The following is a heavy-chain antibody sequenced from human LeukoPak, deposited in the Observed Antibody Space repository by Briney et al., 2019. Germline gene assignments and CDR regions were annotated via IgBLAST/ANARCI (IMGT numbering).Heavy chain of an antibody. D-gene: IGHD6-19*01. V-gene: IGHV3-23*01. CDR2: ITGRGDAT. CDR1: DFSFITYA. Sequence: QSGGSLRLSCAGSDFSFITYAMSWVRQAPGKGLEWVSTITGRGDATYYADSVKGRFTISRDNAKNSLYLQMNSLRAEDTAVYYCARGGVYSSGWYVDYWGQGTLVTVSS. J-gene: IGHJ4*02. CDR3: ARGGVYSSGWYVDY.